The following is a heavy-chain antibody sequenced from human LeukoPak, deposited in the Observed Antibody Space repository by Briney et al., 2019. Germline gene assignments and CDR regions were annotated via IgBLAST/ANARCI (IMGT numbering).Heavy chain of an antibody. D-gene: IGHD3-22*01. CDR2: LYSNGNT. J-gene: IGHJ4*02. Sequence: GGSLRLSCAASGFTFSSYAMGWVRQAPGKGLEWVSTLYSNGNTYYADSVKGRFTISRDNSKNTLSLQMNSLRAEDTAVYYCARDYYDGSAYYSYYEYWGQGTLVTVSS. V-gene: IGHV3-23*01. CDR3: ARDYYDGSAYYSYYEY. CDR1: GFTFSSYA.